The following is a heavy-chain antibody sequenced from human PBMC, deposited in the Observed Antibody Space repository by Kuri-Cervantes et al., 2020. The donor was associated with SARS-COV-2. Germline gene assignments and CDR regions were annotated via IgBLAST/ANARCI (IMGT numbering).Heavy chain of an antibody. V-gene: IGHV1-8*02. CDR3: ARGLTGGRVDKG. CDR2: MNPNSGNT. CDR1: GGTFSSYA. Sequence: ASVKVSCKASGGTFSSYAISWVRQAPGQGLEWMGWMNPNSGNTGYAQKFQGRVTMTRNTSISKAYLELSSLRSEDTAVYYCARGLTGGRVDKGWGQGTLVTVSS. D-gene: IGHD3-16*01. J-gene: IGHJ4*02.